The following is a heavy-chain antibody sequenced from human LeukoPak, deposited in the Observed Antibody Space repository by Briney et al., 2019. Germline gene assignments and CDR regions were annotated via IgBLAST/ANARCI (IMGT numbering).Heavy chain of an antibody. CDR3: AKDLAMGYSGSPGLDY. V-gene: IGHV3-30*18. D-gene: IGHD1-26*01. CDR1: GFTFSSYG. CDR2: ISYDGSNK. J-gene: IGHJ4*02. Sequence: GGSLGLSCAASGFTFSSYGMHWVRQAPGKGLEWVAVISYDGSNKYYADSAKGRFTISRDNSKNTLYLQMNSLRAEDTAVYYCAKDLAMGYSGSPGLDYWGQGTLVTVSS.